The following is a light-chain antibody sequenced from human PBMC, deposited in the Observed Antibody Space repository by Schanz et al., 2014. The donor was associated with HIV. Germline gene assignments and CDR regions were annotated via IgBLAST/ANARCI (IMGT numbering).Light chain of an antibody. CDR3: SSYTTNGTWL. CDR1: SIDAGGYNY. Sequence: QSVLTQPASVSGSPGQSITISCTGTSIDAGGYNYVSWYQQHPGKAPKVMIYDVTNRPSGVSDRFSGSMSGNTASLTISGLQAEDEADYYCSSYTTNGTWLFGGGTKLTVL. J-gene: IGLJ3*02. V-gene: IGLV2-14*03. CDR2: DVT.